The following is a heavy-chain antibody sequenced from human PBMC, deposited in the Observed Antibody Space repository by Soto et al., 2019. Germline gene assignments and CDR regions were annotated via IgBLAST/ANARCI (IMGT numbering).Heavy chain of an antibody. CDR1: GGSISSGGYS. V-gene: IGHV4-30-2*01. D-gene: IGHD1-1*01. J-gene: IGHJ6*02. CDR2: IYHSGST. Sequence: SETLSLTCAVSGGSISSGGYSWSWIRQPPGKGLEWIGYIYHSGSTYYNPSLKSRVTISVDRSKNQFSLKLSSVTAADTAVYYCARGSPADDAYYYGMDVWGQGTTVTVSS. CDR3: ARGSPADDAYYYGMDV.